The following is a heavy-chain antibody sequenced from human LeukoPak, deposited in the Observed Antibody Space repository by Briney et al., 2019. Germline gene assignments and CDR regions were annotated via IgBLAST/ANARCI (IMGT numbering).Heavy chain of an antibody. CDR3: ARGGACNEEPLDY. Sequence: GGSLRLSCAASGFAFSGYWIFWARHAPGKGLVWVSRINSGGSDTTPADSVKGRFTISRVNAENTLYLQMNILRAEDTAVYYVARGGACNEEPLDYWGQGTLVTVSS. V-gene: IGHV3-74*01. CDR2: INSGGSDT. D-gene: IGHD1-14*01. J-gene: IGHJ4*02. CDR1: GFAFSGYW.